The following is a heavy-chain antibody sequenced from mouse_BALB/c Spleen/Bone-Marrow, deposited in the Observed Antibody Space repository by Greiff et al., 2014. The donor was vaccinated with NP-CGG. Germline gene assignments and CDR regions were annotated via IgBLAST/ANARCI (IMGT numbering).Heavy chain of an antibody. D-gene: IGHD4-1*01. CDR2: IDPANGNT. CDR3: ARWEYYAMDY. J-gene: IGHJ4*01. V-gene: IGHV14-3*02. CDR1: GFNIKDTY. Sequence: VHVKQSGAELVKPGASVKLSCTASGFNIKDTYMHWVKQRPEQGLEWIGRIDPANGNTKYDPKFQGKAAITADTSSNTAYLQPSSLTSEDTAVYYCARWEYYAMDYWGQGTSVTVSS.